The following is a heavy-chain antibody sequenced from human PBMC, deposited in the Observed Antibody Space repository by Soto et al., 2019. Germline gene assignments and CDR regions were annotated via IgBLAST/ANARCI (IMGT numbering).Heavy chain of an antibody. J-gene: IGHJ4*02. CDR3: ARTTAVPNTLRSRYFFDY. CDR1: GGSVSDKTYY. Sequence: SATLSLTCSFSGGSVSDKTYYWSWIRPPPGQRLEWIGYVYYSGTTNYNPSLKSRVTISVDLSKNRFSLRLSSVTTADTALYYCARTTAVPNTLRSRYFFDYWGQGTLVTVSS. V-gene: IGHV4-61*01. D-gene: IGHD4-17*01. CDR2: VYYSGTT.